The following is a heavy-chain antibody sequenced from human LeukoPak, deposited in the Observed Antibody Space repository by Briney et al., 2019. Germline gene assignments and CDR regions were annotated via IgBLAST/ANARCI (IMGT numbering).Heavy chain of an antibody. CDR3: AHFDCSGGLCGAVDI. CDR2: IYWDDDK. D-gene: IGHD2-15*01. Sequence: SGPTLVNPTQPLTLTCTFSGVSLSTTEMGVGWIRQPPGKALEWLALIYWDDDKRYSPSLKSRLTITKDTSKNLVVLTMTNIDPVDTATYYCAHFDCSGGLCGAVDIWGQGTMVTVSS. J-gene: IGHJ3*02. CDR1: GVSLSTTEMG. V-gene: IGHV2-5*02.